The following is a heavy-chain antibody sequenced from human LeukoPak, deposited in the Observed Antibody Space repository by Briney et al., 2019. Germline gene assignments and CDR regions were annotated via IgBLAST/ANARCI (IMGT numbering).Heavy chain of an antibody. CDR2: ISGSGGST. J-gene: IGHJ4*02. V-gene: IGHV3-23*01. D-gene: IGHD5-18*01. CDR1: GFTFSTYS. Sequence: GGSLRLSCAASGFTFSTYSINWVRQAPGKGLEWVSAISGSGGSTYYADSVKGRFTISRDNSKNTLYLQMNSLRAEDTAVYYCAKRVPTGYSYGYYLDYWGQGTLVTVSS. CDR3: AKRVPTGYSYGYYLDY.